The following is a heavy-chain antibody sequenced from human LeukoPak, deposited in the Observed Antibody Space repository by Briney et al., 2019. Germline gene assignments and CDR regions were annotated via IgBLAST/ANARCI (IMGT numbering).Heavy chain of an antibody. V-gene: IGHV3-48*03. Sequence: GGSLRLSCAASGFTFSSYEMNWVRQAPGKGLEWVSYISSSASTIYFADSVKGRFTISRDNAMNSLYLQVDSLRAEDAAVYYCAREGGRLTGTTDAFDIWGQGTMVTVSS. CDR1: GFTFSSYE. J-gene: IGHJ3*02. D-gene: IGHD1-20*01. CDR2: ISSSASTI. CDR3: AREGGRLTGTTDAFDI.